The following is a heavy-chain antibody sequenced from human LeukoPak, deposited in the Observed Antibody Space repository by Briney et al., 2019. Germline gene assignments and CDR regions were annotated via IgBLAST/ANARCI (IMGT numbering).Heavy chain of an antibody. V-gene: IGHV3-74*01. J-gene: IGHJ5*02. CDR1: GFTVSSHW. CDR3: ARAGDYRFDP. Sequence: GGSLRLSCAASGFTVSSHWVHWVRQAPGEGLVWVSRINPGGATDYAGSVKGRFTISRDNVKNTVYLQMNSLRVEDTAVYFCARAGDYRFDPWGQGTLVIVSS. D-gene: IGHD4-17*01. CDR2: INPGGAT.